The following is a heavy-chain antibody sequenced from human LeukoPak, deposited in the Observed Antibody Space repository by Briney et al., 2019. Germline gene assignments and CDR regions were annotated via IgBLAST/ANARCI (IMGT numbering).Heavy chain of an antibody. CDR2: ISAYKGNT. J-gene: IGHJ4*02. CDR3: ARGARAMVRGYCDY. V-gene: IGHV1-18*01. CDR1: GYTFTSYG. Sequence: GASVKVSCKASGYTFTSYGISWVRQAPGQGLEWMGWISAYKGNTNYAQKLQGRVTMTTDTSTSTAYMELRSLRSDDTAVYYCARGARAMVRGYCDYWGQGTLVTVSS. D-gene: IGHD3-10*01.